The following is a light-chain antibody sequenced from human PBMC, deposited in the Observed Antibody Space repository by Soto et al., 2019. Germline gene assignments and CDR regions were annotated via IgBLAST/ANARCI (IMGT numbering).Light chain of an antibody. V-gene: IGLV1-44*01. CDR2: ETD. J-gene: IGLJ1*01. Sequence: QSVLTQPPSVSGTPEQRVTISCSGSSSNVAINPVNWYQHLPGAAPRLLIYETDRRSSGVPDRFSASKSGTSASLAISGLTSEDEADYYCEAWDETLDGLYVFGTGTKLTVL. CDR3: EAWDETLDGLYV. CDR1: SSNVAINP.